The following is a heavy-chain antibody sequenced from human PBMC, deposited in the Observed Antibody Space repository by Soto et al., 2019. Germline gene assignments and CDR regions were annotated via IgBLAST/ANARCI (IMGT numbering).Heavy chain of an antibody. CDR2: ISAYNGNT. J-gene: IGHJ1*01. CDR3: ARSRAGVVVPAGILSY. CDR1: GYTFTSYG. Sequence: VKVSCTASGYTFTSYGISWVRQAPGQGLEWMGWISAYNGNTNYAQKLQGRVTMTTDTSTSTAYMELRSLRSDDTAVYYCARSRAGVVVPAGILSYWGQGTLVTVSS. V-gene: IGHV1-18*01. D-gene: IGHD2-2*01.